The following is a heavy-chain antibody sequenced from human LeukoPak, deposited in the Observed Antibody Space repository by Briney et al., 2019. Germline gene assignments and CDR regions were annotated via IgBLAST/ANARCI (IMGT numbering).Heavy chain of an antibody. CDR1: GFTFSSYA. CDR2: ISGSGGST. J-gene: IGHJ4*02. CDR3: AKAGRYSGWQLTFDY. V-gene: IGHV3-23*01. Sequence: GRSLRLSCAASGFTFSSYAMSWVRQAPGKGLEWVSAISGSGGSTYYADSVKGRFTISRDNSKNTLYLQMNSLRAEDTAVYYCAKAGRYSGWQLTFDYWGQGTLVTVSS. D-gene: IGHD6-19*01.